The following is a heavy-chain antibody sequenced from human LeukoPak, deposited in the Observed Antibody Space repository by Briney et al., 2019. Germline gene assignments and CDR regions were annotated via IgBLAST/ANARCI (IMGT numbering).Heavy chain of an antibody. CDR1: GFTFSSYG. CDR3: AKDYDFWSGTFDY. CDR2: IRYDGSNK. D-gene: IGHD3-3*01. J-gene: IGHJ4*02. Sequence: HPGGSLRLSCAASGFTFSSYGMHWVRQAPGKGLEWVAFIRYDGSNKYYADSVKGRFTISRDNSKNTLYLQMNSLRAEDTAVYYCAKDYDFWSGTFDYWGQGTLVTVSS. V-gene: IGHV3-30*02.